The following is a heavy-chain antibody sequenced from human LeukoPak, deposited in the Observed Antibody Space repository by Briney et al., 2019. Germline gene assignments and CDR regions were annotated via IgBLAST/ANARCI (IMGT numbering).Heavy chain of an antibody. V-gene: IGHV4-38-2*02. CDR3: ARDGVIVNIRPFDY. J-gene: IGHJ4*02. Sequence: KPSETLSLTCTVSGYSISTGYYWGWIRQPPGKGLEWIGSIYHSGSTYYNPSLKSRVTISVDTSKNQFSLKLSSVTAADTAVYYCARDGVIVNIRPFDYWGQGTLVTVSS. CDR1: GYSISTGYY. CDR2: IYHSGST. D-gene: IGHD3-9*01.